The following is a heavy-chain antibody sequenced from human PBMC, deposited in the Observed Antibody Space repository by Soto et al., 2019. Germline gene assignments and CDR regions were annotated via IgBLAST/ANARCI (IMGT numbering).Heavy chain of an antibody. J-gene: IGHJ4*02. CDR3: ARGSPPYYYDSSGYSY. CDR1: GFTFSSYG. CDR2: IWYDGSNK. Sequence: GGSLRLSCAASGFTFSSYGMHWVRQAPGKGLEWVAVIWYDGSNKYYADSVKGRFTISRDNSKNTLYLQMNSLRAEDTAVYYCARGSPPYYYDSSGYSYWGQGTLVTVSS. V-gene: IGHV3-33*01. D-gene: IGHD3-22*01.